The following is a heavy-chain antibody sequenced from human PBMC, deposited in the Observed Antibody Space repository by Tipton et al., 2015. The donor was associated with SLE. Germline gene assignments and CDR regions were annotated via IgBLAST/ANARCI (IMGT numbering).Heavy chain of an antibody. D-gene: IGHD3-3*01. V-gene: IGHV4-59*01. CDR3: ARSYYDFWSTSVRGYFDY. Sequence: TLSLTCTVSGGSISNYYWTWIRQPPGKGLEWIGYIYYSGGTNYNPSLKSRVTISVDTSKNQFSLKLNSVTAAETAVYYCARSYYDFWSTSVRGYFDYWRQGTLVTVSS. J-gene: IGHJ4*02. CDR1: GGSISNYY. CDR2: IYYSGGT.